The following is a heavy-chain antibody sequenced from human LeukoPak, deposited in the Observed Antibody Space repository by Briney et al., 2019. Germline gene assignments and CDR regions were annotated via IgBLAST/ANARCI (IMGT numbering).Heavy chain of an antibody. D-gene: IGHD3-10*01. V-gene: IGHV3-21*01. CDR1: GFTFSRYS. CDR3: ARDRVSGSGSIDY. J-gene: IGHJ4*02. Sequence: GGSLRLSCAASGFTFSRYSMNWVRQAPGKGLEWVSSISNTGSYISYAEFVKGRFSISRDNAKNSLYLQMNSLRVEDTAVYYCARDRVSGSGSIDYWGQGTLVTVSS. CDR2: ISNTGSYI.